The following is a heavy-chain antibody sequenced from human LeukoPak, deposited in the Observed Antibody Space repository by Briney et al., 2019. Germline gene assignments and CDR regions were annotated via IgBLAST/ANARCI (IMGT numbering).Heavy chain of an antibody. V-gene: IGHV4-34*01. CDR1: GGSFSGYY. D-gene: IGHD6-13*01. Sequence: SETLSLTCAVYGGSFSGYYWSWIRQPPGKGLEWIGEINHSGSTNYNPSLKSRVTISVDTSKNQFSLKLSSVTAADTAVYYCARGRIAAAGIAGWFDPWGQGTTVTVSS. J-gene: IGHJ5*01. CDR2: INHSGST. CDR3: ARGRIAAAGIAGWFDP.